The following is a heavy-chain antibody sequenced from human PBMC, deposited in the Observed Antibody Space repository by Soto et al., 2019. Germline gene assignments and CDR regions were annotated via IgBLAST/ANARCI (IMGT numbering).Heavy chain of an antibody. V-gene: IGHV3-23*01. CDR3: ARRGSGSYYDY. CDR2: ISGSGGST. CDR1: GFTFSSYA. D-gene: IGHD1-26*01. Sequence: EVQLLASGGGLVQPGGSLRLACAASGFTFSSYAMRWVRQSPGKGLEWVSAISGSGGSTYYADSVKGRFTISRDNSKNTLYLQMNSLRAEDKAVYYCARRGSGSYYDYWGQGTLVTVSS. J-gene: IGHJ4*02.